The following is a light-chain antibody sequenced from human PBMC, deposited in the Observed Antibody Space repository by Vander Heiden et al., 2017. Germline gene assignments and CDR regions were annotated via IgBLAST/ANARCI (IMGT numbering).Light chain of an antibody. CDR2: DAS. V-gene: IGKV3-11*01. J-gene: IGKJ3*01. CDR1: QSVSSY. CDR3: QQRSNWPPGFT. Sequence: EIVLTQSPATLSLSPGERATLSCRASQSVSSYLAWYQQKPGQAPRLLIYDASSRATGIPARFSGSGSGTDFTLTISSLEPEDFAVYYCQQRSNWPPGFTFGLGPKWISN.